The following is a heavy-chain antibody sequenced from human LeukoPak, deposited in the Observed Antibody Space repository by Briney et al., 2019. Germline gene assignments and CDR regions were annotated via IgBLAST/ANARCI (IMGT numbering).Heavy chain of an antibody. V-gene: IGHV1-24*01. CDR2: FDPEDGET. Sequence: ASVKVSCKVSGYTLTELSMHWVRQAPGKGLEWMGGFDPEDGETIYAQKFQGRVTMTEDTSTDTAYMELSSLRSEDTAVYYCATDRITMVRGVSDAFDIWGQRTMVTVSS. D-gene: IGHD3-10*01. J-gene: IGHJ3*02. CDR1: GYTLTELS. CDR3: ATDRITMVRGVSDAFDI.